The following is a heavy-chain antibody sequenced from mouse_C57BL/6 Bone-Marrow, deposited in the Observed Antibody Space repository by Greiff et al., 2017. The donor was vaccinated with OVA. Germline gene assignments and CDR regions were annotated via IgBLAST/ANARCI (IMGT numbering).Heavy chain of an antibody. Sequence: EVKLQESGGGLVQPGGSLSLSCAASGFTFTDYYISWVRQPPGKALEWLGFIRNKANGYTTEYSASVKGRFTISRDNSQSILYLQMNALRAEDSATYYCARSESSHYCSSPWFAYWGQGTLVTVSA. J-gene: IGHJ3*01. D-gene: IGHD1-1*01. CDR3: ARSESSHYCSSPWFAY. CDR1: GFTFTDYY. V-gene: IGHV7-3*01. CDR2: IRNKANGYTT.